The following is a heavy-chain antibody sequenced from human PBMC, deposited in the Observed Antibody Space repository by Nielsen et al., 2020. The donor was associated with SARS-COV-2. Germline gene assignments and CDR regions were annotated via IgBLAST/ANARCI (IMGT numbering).Heavy chain of an antibody. D-gene: IGHD3-3*01. V-gene: IGHV1-69*01. Sequence: WVRQAPGQGLEWMGGIIPISGTANYAQKFQGRVTITADESTSTVYMELSSLRSEDTAVYYCARGPGSYYDFWSGSLDYNWFDPWGQGTLVTVSS. CDR2: IIPISGTA. CDR3: ARGPGSYYDFWSGSLDYNWFDP. J-gene: IGHJ5*02.